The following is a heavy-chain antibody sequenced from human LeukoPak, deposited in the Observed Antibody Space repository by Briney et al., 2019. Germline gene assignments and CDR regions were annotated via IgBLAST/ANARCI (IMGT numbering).Heavy chain of an antibody. Sequence: GGSLRLSCAASGFTFSSYGMHWVRQAPGKGLEWVAFIRYDGSNKYYADSVKGRFTISRDNSKNALYLQMNSLRAEDTAVYYCAKTDQRVGAIHYWGQGTLVTVSS. CDR2: IRYDGSNK. D-gene: IGHD1-26*01. CDR1: GFTFSSYG. V-gene: IGHV3-30*02. J-gene: IGHJ4*02. CDR3: AKTDQRVGAIHY.